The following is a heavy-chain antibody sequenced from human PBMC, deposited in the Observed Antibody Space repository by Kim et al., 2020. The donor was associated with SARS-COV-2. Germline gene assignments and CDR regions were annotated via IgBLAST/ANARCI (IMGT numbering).Heavy chain of an antibody. D-gene: IGHD6-19*01. CDR2: ST. J-gene: IGHJ3*02. Sequence: STHYTPSIQSQITIPVDTSKNRSSLKRTAVTAADTAVYYCARADQWRAFDIWGQGTLVTVSS. CDR3: ARADQWRAFDI. V-gene: IGHV4-59*01.